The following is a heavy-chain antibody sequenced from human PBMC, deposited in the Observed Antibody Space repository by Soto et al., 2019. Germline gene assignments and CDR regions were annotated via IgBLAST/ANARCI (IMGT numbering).Heavy chain of an antibody. CDR2: IIPIFGTA. CDR3: ARVVVVPAAFHSMDV. D-gene: IGHD2-2*01. Sequence: SCKASGGTFSSYAISWVRQAPGQGLEWMGGIIPIFGTANYAQKFQGRVTITADESTSTAYMELSSLRSEDTAVYYCARVVVVPAAFHSMDVWGQGTTVTVSS. V-gene: IGHV1-69*01. CDR1: GGTFSSYA. J-gene: IGHJ6*02.